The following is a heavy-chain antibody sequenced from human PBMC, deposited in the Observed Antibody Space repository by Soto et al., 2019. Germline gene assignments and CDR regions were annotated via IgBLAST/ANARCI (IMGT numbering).Heavy chain of an antibody. CDR2: INSDGSST. CDR1: GFTFSSYW. D-gene: IGHD2-15*01. J-gene: IGHJ3*02. V-gene: IGHV3-74*01. CDR3: ARDRGCSGGSCYFLDAFDI. Sequence: EVQLVESGGGLVQPGGSLRLSCAASGFTFSSYWMHWVRQAPGKGLVWVSRINSDGSSTSYADSVKGRFTISRDNAKNTLYLQLTSLRAEDTAVYYCARDRGCSGGSCYFLDAFDIWGQGPMVTVSS.